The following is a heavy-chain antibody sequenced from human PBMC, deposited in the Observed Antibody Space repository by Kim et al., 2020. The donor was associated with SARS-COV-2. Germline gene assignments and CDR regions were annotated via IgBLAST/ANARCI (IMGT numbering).Heavy chain of an antibody. CDR3: TTGPPGYDFWSGSEPFDY. V-gene: IGHV3-15*01. D-gene: IGHD3-3*01. J-gene: IGHJ4*02. Sequence: KGRFTISRDDSKNTLYLQMNSLKPEDTAVYYCTTGPPGYDFWSGSEPFDYWGQGTLVTVSS.